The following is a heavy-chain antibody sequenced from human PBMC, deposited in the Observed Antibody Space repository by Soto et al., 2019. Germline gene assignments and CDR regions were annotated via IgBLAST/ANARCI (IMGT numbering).Heavy chain of an antibody. Sequence: RDSNAAAEFKIRNYRGNWIRQAPGKGLEWISYIGRGGLTIYYADSVKGRFTISRDNAKNSLYLQMNSLRAEDTAVYYCARHGDYGEFDFRGQGTPVTVSS. CDR3: ARHGDYGEFDF. D-gene: IGHD4-17*01. CDR2: IGRGGLTI. J-gene: IGHJ4*02. CDR1: EFKIRNYR. V-gene: IGHV3-48*01.